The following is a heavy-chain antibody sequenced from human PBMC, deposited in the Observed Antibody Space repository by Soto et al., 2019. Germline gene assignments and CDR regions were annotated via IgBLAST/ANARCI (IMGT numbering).Heavy chain of an antibody. D-gene: IGHD2-2*01. Sequence: QVQLQESGPGLVKPSQTLSLTCTVSGGSISSGGYYWSWIRQHTGKGLEWIGYIHYSGSTYYNPSLKSLVTIAVDTSKNPRSLKLSSVTAADTAVYYCARVSRADHLLLGGWFDPRGQGTLVTVSS. J-gene: IGHJ5*02. CDR1: GGSISSGGYY. V-gene: IGHV4-31*01. CDR3: ARVSRADHLLLGGWFDP. CDR2: IHYSGST.